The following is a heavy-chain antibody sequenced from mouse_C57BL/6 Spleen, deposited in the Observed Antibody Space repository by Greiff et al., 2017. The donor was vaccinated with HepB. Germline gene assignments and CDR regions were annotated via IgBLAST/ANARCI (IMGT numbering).Heavy chain of an antibody. V-gene: IGHV1-54*01. J-gene: IGHJ2*01. CDR2: INPGSGGT. D-gene: IGHD1-1*01. CDR3: ARWYYGSSYAFDY. CDR1: GYAFTNYL. Sequence: VQLQQSAAELVRPGTSVKVSCKASGYAFTNYLIEWVKQRPGQGLEWIGVINPGSGGTNYNEKFKGKATLTADKSSSTAYMQLSSLTSEDSAVYFCARWYYGSSYAFDYWGQGTTLTVSS.